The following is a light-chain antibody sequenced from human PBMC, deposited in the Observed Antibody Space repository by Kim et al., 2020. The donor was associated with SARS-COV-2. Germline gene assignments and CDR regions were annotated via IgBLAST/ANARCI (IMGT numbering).Light chain of an antibody. J-gene: IGLJ3*02. V-gene: IGLV3-21*04. CDR1: NIGTEG. Sequence: PGETARITLGGNNIGTEGVHWYQQKSGQAPTLVIYFDSDWRSGRGERCSGSNSGNTATLTIRRVEAGDEADYYCQVWNSGSDQWVFGGGTQLTVL. CDR2: FDS. CDR3: QVWNSGSDQWV.